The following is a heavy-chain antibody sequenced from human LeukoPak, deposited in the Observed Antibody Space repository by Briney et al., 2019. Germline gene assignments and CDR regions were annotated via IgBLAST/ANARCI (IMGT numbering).Heavy chain of an antibody. Sequence: GGSLRLSCVASGYTFSTYGMSWVRQAPGKGLEWVSGLDNNGDNTYYADSVKGRFTISRDKSKNTLYLQMNSLRAEDTALYYCAKERRRDDVLTGSFSDWGQGTLVTVSS. CDR2: LDNNGDNT. CDR3: AKERRRDDVLTGSFSD. V-gene: IGHV3-23*01. D-gene: IGHD3-9*01. J-gene: IGHJ4*02. CDR1: GYTFSTYG.